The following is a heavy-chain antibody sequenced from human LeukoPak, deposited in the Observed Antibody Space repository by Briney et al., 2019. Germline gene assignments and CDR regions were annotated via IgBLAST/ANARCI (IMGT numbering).Heavy chain of an antibody. V-gene: IGHV1-2*02. Sequence: ASVKVSCKASGYTFTGYYMHWVRQAPGQGLEWMGWINANSGGTNYAQKFQGRVTMTGDTAISTAYMELSRLTSDDTAVYYCARDHSSGWYVGYWGQGTLVTVSS. CDR1: GYTFTGYY. CDR2: INANSGGT. J-gene: IGHJ4*02. D-gene: IGHD6-19*01. CDR3: ARDHSSGWYVGY.